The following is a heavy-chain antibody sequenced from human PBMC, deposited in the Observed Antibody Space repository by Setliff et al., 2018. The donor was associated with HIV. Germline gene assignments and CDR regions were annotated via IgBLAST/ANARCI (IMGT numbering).Heavy chain of an antibody. CDR2: IYHSGST. Sequence: SETLSLTCAVSGYSISSGYYWGWIRQPPGKGLESTGSIYHSGSTYYNPSLKSRVTISVDTSKNQFPLELSSVTAADTAVYYCARPAGKGSYYGDDAFDIWGQGTMVTVSS. CDR3: ARPAGKGSYYGDDAFDI. J-gene: IGHJ3*02. CDR1: GYSISSGYY. D-gene: IGHD1-26*01. V-gene: IGHV4-38-2*01.